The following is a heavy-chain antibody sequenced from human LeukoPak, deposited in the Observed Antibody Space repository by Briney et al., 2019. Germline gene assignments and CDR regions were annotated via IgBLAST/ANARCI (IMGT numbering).Heavy chain of an antibody. Sequence: PSETLSLTCTVSGGSLSSSGSYWGWLRQPPGKGLEWIGTIYYSGSTYYNPSLKSRGSISVDTSKNQFSLRLSSVTAADTAVYYCARGDYGYWFDFWGQRTLGTVSS. CDR3: ARGDYGYWFDF. J-gene: IGHJ4*02. CDR1: GGSLSSSGSY. CDR2: IYYSGST. V-gene: IGHV4-39*01. D-gene: IGHD2-15*01.